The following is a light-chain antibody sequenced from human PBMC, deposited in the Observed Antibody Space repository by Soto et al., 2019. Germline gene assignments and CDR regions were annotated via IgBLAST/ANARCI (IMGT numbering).Light chain of an antibody. CDR2: NNL. V-gene: IGLV1-40*01. Sequence: VLMQPPSVSGAPGQRVTISCTGSSSNFGAGYEVHWYKQLPGAAPTLVIFNNLNRPSGVPERFSGSKSGTSASLVIRGLQAEDEADYYCQSFDSSLRVYVFGSGTKVTVL. J-gene: IGLJ1*01. CDR3: QSFDSSLRVYV. CDR1: SSNFGAGYE.